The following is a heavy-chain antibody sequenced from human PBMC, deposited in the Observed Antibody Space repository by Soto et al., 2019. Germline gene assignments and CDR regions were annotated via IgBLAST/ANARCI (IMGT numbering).Heavy chain of an antibody. Sequence: GGSLRLSCAASGFTFTTYWIHWVRQGPGKGLVWVARISRDGIGATYAESVKGRFTISRDNTKNTLYLQMNSLRVEDTAVYYCGPLGNFGVVMGHWGQGTLVTVSS. CDR2: ISRDGIGA. V-gene: IGHV3-74*03. D-gene: IGHD3-3*01. CDR3: GPLGNFGVVMGH. CDR1: GFTFTTYW. J-gene: IGHJ4*02.